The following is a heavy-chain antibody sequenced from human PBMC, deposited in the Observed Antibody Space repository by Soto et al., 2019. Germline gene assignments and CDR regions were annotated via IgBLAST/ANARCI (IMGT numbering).Heavy chain of an antibody. J-gene: IGHJ3*02. V-gene: IGHV1-69*02. Sequence: ASVKVSCKASGGTFSSYTISWVRQAPGQGLEWMGRIIPILGIANYAQKFQGRVTITADKSTSTAYMELSSLRSEDTAVYYCARNVVVAENAFDIWGQGTMVTVSS. CDR3: ARNVVVAENAFDI. CDR2: IIPILGIA. CDR1: GGTFSSYT. D-gene: IGHD2-15*01.